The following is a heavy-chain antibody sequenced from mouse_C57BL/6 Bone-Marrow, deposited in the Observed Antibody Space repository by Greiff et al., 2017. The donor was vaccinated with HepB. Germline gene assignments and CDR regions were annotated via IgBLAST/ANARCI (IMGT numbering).Heavy chain of an antibody. V-gene: IGHV5-17*01. CDR1: GFTFSDYG. J-gene: IGHJ3*01. CDR2: ISSGSSTI. Sequence: EVKLVESGGGLVKPGASLKLSCAASGFTFSDYGMHWVRQAPEKGLEWVAYISSGSSTIYYADTVKGRFTISRDNAENTLFLQLTSLRSEDTAVYYCARRRWLFRFAYWGQGTPVTVSA. D-gene: IGHD2-3*01. CDR3: ARRRWLFRFAY.